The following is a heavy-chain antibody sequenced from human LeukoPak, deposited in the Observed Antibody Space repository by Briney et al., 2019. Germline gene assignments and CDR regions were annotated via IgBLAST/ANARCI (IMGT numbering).Heavy chain of an antibody. Sequence: PGGTLSLSCAASGFTLSSYWMHWVPQAPGKGLVWVSRINTDGSSTHYADSAKGRFTISRDNAKNTLSLQMNSLRAEDTAVYYCASLYLRPWGQGTLVTVSS. CDR3: ASLYLRP. CDR2: INTDGSST. CDR1: GFTLSSYW. J-gene: IGHJ4*02. V-gene: IGHV3-74*01. D-gene: IGHD2/OR15-2a*01.